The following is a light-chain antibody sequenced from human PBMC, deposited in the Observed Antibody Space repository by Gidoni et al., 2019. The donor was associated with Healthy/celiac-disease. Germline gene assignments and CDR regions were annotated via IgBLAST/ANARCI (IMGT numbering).Light chain of an antibody. V-gene: IGKV3-11*01. CDR1: QSVSSY. Sequence: EIVLTQSPATLSLSPGERATLSCRASQSVSSYLAWYQQKPGQAPRFLIYDASNRATGIPARFSGSGSGTDFTLTISSLEPEDFAVYYCQQRSNWPXFXPGTKVDIK. J-gene: IGKJ3*01. CDR3: QQRSNWPX. CDR2: DAS.